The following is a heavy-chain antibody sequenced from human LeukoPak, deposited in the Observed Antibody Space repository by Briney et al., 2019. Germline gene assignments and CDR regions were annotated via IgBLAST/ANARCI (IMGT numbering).Heavy chain of an antibody. CDR3: ARVNWNDHLRHNWSDP. D-gene: IGHD1-1*01. Sequence: SETLSLTCAVYVGSFSGYYWTWIRQPPGKGLEWIGEIDQSGSTNYNPSLKSRVTLSVDTSKNQFSLKVNSVTAADTALYYCARVNWNDHLRHNWSDPWGQGTLVTVSS. J-gene: IGHJ5*02. V-gene: IGHV4-34*01. CDR1: VGSFSGYY. CDR2: IDQSGST.